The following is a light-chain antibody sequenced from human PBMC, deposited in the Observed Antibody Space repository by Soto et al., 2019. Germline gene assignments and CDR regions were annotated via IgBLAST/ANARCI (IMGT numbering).Light chain of an antibody. Sequence: EIVLTQSPATLSLSPGERATLSCRASQSVSSYLACYQQTPGQAPRLLIYDASNRATGIPARFSGSGSGTDFTLTISILVPEDCAVYYCQQRRNWPPTFGPGTKVDIK. V-gene: IGKV3-11*01. J-gene: IGKJ3*01. CDR3: QQRRNWPPT. CDR2: DAS. CDR1: QSVSSY.